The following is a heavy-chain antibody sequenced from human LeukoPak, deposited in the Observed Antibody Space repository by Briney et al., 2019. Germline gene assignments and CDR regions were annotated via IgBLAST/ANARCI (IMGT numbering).Heavy chain of an antibody. J-gene: IGHJ4*02. V-gene: IGHV5-51*01. CDR1: GSSFTSYW. D-gene: IGHD3-16*01. CDR3: ARSLYSDGYYFDY. Sequence: ESLQISCQGPGSSFTSYWIGWVRPLPGKGLEWMGIIYPGDSDTRYSPSFQGQVTISADKAISTAYLQWSSPKASDTAMYYCARSLYSDGYYFDYWGQGTLVTVSS. CDR2: IYPGDSDT.